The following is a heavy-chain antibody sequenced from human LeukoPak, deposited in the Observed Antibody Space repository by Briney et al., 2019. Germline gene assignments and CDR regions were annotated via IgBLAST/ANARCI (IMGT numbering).Heavy chain of an antibody. V-gene: IGHV3-23*01. J-gene: IGHJ3*02. CDR1: GFTLSSYA. CDR3: AKDEVLWFGERAFDI. D-gene: IGHD3-10*01. Sequence: GGSLRLSCAASGFTLSSYAMNWVRQAPGKGLDWVSVISTSGGTTYYADSVKGRFTISRDNSKNTLYLLMNSLSVEDTAVYYCAKDEVLWFGERAFDIWGHGTMVTVSS. CDR2: ISTSGGTT.